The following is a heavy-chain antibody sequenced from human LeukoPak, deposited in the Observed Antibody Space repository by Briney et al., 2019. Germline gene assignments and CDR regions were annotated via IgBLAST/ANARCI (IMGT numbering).Heavy chain of an antibody. V-gene: IGHV3-23*01. CDR3: AKSWELLNFDY. CDR1: GFTFSSYG. D-gene: IGHD1-26*01. CDR2: ITGSGDGA. Sequence: GGSLRLSCAASGFTFSSYGMTWVRLAPGKGLEWVSSITGSGDGAYYADSVKGRFTISRDNSKKTVYLQMNSLRAEDTAIYYCAKSWELLNFDYWGQGTLVTVSS. J-gene: IGHJ4*02.